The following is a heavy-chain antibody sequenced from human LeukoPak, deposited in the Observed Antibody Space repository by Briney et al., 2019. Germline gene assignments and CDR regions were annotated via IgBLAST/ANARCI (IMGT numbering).Heavy chain of an antibody. CDR3: AKFHVLLWFGELIY. J-gene: IGHJ4*02. V-gene: IGHV3-23*01. CDR1: GFTFSSYA. Sequence: GGSLRLSCAASGFTFSSYAMSWVRQAPGKGLEWVSAISGSGGSTYYADSVKGRFTISRDNSKNTLYLQMNSLRAEDTAVYYCAKFHVLLWFGELIYWGQGTLVTVSS. D-gene: IGHD3-10*01. CDR2: ISGSGGST.